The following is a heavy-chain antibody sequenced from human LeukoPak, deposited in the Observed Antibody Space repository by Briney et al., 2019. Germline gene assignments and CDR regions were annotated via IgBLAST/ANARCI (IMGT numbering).Heavy chain of an antibody. D-gene: IGHD4/OR15-4a*01. J-gene: IGHJ4*02. CDR1: GFTFSTYA. V-gene: IGHV3-23*01. Sequence: GGSLRLSCAASGFTFSTYAMSWVRQAPGKGLEWVSAISNSGKSTCYADSVKGRFTISRDNSKNTLYLQMNSLRAEDTAVYYCAKQSGADRGHLDFWGQGTLVTVSS. CDR2: ISNSGKST. CDR3: AKQSGADRGHLDF.